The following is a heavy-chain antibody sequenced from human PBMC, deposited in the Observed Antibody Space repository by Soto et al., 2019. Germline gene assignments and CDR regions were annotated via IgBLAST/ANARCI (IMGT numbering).Heavy chain of an antibody. D-gene: IGHD1-20*01. J-gene: IGHJ6*02. Sequence: QVQLMQSGAEVKKPGASVKVSCKASGYTFTNYYIHWVRQAPGQGLEWLGWIDGDSGGTSYAQKFQGWVSMTRDKSVNTAYMERSRLKSDDTSVYYCARTPNNGRAGVYGMDVWGQGTTVTVSS. CDR3: ARTPNNGRAGVYGMDV. V-gene: IGHV1-2*04. CDR1: GYTFTNYY. CDR2: IDGDSGGT.